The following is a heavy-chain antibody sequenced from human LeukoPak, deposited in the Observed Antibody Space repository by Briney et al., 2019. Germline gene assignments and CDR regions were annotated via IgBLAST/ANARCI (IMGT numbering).Heavy chain of an antibody. CDR1: VYTFTGYY. CDR2: INPDSGGT. J-gene: IGHJ3*02. CDR3: ARGVGSSWDAFDI. Sequence: ASVKVSCKASVYTFTGYYMHWVRQAPGQGLEWMGWINPDSGGTNYAQKFQGWVTMTRDTSISTAYMELSRLRSDDTAVYYCARGVGSSWDAFDIWGQGTMVTVSS. D-gene: IGHD6-13*01. V-gene: IGHV1-2*04.